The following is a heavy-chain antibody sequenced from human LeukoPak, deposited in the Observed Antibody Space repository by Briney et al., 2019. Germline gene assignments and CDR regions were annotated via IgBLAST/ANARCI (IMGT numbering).Heavy chain of an antibody. CDR3: TRDEGTVTTAY. J-gene: IGHJ4*02. CDR2: IRSKAYGGTT. D-gene: IGHD4-17*01. CDR1: GFTFGDYA. Sequence: PGGSLRLSCTASGFTFGDYAMSWVRQAPGKGLEWVGFIRSKAYGGTTEYAASVKGRITISRDDSKSIAYLQMNSLKTEDTAVYYCTRDEGTVTTAYWGQGTLVTVSS. V-gene: IGHV3-49*04.